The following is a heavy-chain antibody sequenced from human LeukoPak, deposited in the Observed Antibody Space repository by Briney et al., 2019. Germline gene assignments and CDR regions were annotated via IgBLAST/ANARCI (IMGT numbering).Heavy chain of an antibody. CDR1: GGSISSSSYY. CDR2: IYYSGST. Sequence: PSETLSLTCTVSGGSISSSSYYWGWIRQPPGKGLEWIGSIYYSGSTYYNPSLKSRVTISVDTSKNQFSLKLSSVTAADTAVYYCGGGSGSYYNGFDFDYWGQGTLVTVSS. J-gene: IGHJ4*02. CDR3: GGGSGSYYNGFDFDY. D-gene: IGHD3-10*01. V-gene: IGHV4-39*07.